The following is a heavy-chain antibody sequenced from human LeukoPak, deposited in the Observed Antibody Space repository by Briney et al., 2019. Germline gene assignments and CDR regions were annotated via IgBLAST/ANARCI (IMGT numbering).Heavy chain of an antibody. Sequence: GGSLRLSCAASGFTFSNTWMTWVRQTPGRGLEWVAFFITTPDGGTGAYAAPVRGRFTISRDVSINTLFLQMNSLKIEDTGVYYCGTPLRWELSNDYWGQGTLVTVSS. CDR3: GTPLRWELSNDY. V-gene: IGHV3-15*01. D-gene: IGHD4-23*01. CDR2: FITTPDGGTG. CDR1: GFTFSNTW. J-gene: IGHJ4*02.